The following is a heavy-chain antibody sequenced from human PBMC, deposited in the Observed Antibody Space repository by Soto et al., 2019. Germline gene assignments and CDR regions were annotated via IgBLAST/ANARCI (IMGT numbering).Heavy chain of an antibody. CDR1: GDSISVGASF. CDR2: VYYSGSS. Sequence: SSETLSLTCTVSGDSISVGASFWSCIRQPPGKGLEWIANVYYSGSSYYNPSLKSRLTISVDTTKNQFSLQLKSMTAADTAVYYCAKLSCTSSTCYFPGWFDPWGQGTLVTVSS. V-gene: IGHV4-31*03. CDR3: AKLSCTSSTCYFPGWFDP. J-gene: IGHJ5*02. D-gene: IGHD2-2*01.